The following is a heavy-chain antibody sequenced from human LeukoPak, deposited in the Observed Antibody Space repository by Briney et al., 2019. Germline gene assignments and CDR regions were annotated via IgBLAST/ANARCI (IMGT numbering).Heavy chain of an antibody. J-gene: IGHJ3*02. CDR3: ATTLYSGIYGDAFDI. D-gene: IGHD1-26*01. Sequence: GESLKISCRASGYIFTTYWIGWVRQMPGKGLEWMGIIYSGDSETRYSPSFQGQVTISVDKSISTAYLQWSSLKASDTAMYYCATTLYSGIYGDAFDIWGQGTMVTVSS. V-gene: IGHV5-51*01. CDR2: IYSGDSET. CDR1: GYIFTTYW.